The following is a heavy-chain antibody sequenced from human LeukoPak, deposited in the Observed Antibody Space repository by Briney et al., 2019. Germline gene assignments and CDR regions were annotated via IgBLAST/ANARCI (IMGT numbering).Heavy chain of an antibody. J-gene: IGHJ4*02. D-gene: IGHD3-22*01. CDR2: IPYDGSNK. V-gene: IGHV3-30-3*01. CDR1: GFTFSSYA. Sequence: GRSLRLSCAASGFTFSSYAMHWVRQAPGKGLEWVAVIPYDGSNKYYADSVKGRFTISRDNSKNTLYLQMNSLRAEDTAVYYCAREGSYYYDSSGFGLGFLEYYFDYWGQGTLVTVSS. CDR3: AREGSYYYDSSGFGLGFLEYYFDY.